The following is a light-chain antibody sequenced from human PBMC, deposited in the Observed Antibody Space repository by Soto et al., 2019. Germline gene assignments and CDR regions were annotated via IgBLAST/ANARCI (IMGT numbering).Light chain of an antibody. CDR3: SSYTSITTRV. Sequence: QSVLTQTASVSGSPGQAITISCTGTSSDVGDYDSVSWYQQHPGKAPKLMIYEVSNRPSGVSNRFSGSKSGNTASLTISGLQAEDEADYYCSSYTSITTRVFGGGTKLTVL. CDR2: EVS. J-gene: IGLJ3*02. CDR1: SSDVGDYDS. V-gene: IGLV2-14*01.